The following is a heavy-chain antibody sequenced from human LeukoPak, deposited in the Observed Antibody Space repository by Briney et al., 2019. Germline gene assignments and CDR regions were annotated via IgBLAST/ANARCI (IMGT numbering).Heavy chain of an antibody. J-gene: IGHJ4*02. D-gene: IGHD6-13*01. V-gene: IGHV4-4*07. Sequence: SETLSLTCTVSGGYISSYYWSWIRQPAGKGLEWIGRIYTSGSTNYNPSLKSRVTISVDTSKNQFSLKLSSVTAADTAVYYCARGLPPGSSSWYVDQETNDYWGQGTLVTVSS. CDR3: ARGLPPGSSSWYVDQETNDY. CDR1: GGYISSYY. CDR2: IYTSGST.